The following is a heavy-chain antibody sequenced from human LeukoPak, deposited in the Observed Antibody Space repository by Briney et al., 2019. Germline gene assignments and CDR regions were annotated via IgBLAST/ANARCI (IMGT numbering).Heavy chain of an antibody. D-gene: IGHD1-26*01. V-gene: IGHV5-51*01. CDR3: ARPGYSGSYFYYFDY. CDR2: IYPGDSDT. Sequence: GESLKISCKGSGYSFTSYWIGWVRQMPGKGLEWMGIIYPGDSDTRYSPFFQGQVTISADKSISTAYLQWSSLKASDTAMYYCARPGYSGSYFYYFDYWGQGTLVTVSS. J-gene: IGHJ4*02. CDR1: GYSFTSYW.